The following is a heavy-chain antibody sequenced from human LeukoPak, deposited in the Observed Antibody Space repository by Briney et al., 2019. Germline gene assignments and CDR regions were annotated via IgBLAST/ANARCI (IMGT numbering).Heavy chain of an antibody. CDR1: GFTFSSYW. V-gene: IGHV3-74*01. D-gene: IGHD3-10*01. J-gene: IGHJ4*02. CDR2: IFSGGSST. CDR3: ARDRITMVRGVMGY. Sequence: PGGSLRLSCAASGFTFSSYWMHWVRQAPGKGLVLVSRIFSGGSSTSYADSVKGRFTISRDNAKNTLYLQMKSLRAEDTAVYYCARDRITMVRGVMGYWGQGTLVTVSS.